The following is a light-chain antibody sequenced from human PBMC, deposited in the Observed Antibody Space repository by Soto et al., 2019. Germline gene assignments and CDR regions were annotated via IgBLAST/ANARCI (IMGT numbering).Light chain of an antibody. J-gene: IGKJ2*01. CDR1: QIVSTTY. CDR2: GSS. CDR3: QQYGSSPMYT. V-gene: IGKV3-20*01. Sequence: EIVLTQSPGTLSLSPGERATLSCRASQIVSTTYLAWYQQKPGQAPRLLIYGSSSRAPGIPDRFSGSGSGTAFTLTISRLEPEEFAVYYCQQYGSSPMYTFGQGTKLEIK.